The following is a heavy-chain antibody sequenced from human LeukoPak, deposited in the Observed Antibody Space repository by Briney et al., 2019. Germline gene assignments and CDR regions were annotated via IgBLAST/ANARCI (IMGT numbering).Heavy chain of an antibody. CDR1: GYTFTSYA. D-gene: IGHD2-2*01. V-gene: IGHV1-3*01. CDR3: ARRRYCSSTSCYNWFDP. CDR2: INAGNGNT. J-gene: IGHJ5*02. Sequence: ASVKVFCKASGYTFTSYAMHWVRQAPGQRLEWMGWINAGNGNTKYSQKFQGRVTITRDTSASTAYMELSSLRSEDTGVYYCARRRYCSSTSCYNWFDPWGQGTLVTVSS.